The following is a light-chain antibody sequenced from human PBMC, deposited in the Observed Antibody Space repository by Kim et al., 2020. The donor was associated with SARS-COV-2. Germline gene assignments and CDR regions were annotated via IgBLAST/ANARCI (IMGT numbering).Light chain of an antibody. CDR2: KAS. V-gene: IGKV1-5*03. Sequence: ASVGDRVTITCRASQSISIWLAWYQQKPGKAPKLLIYKASSLESVVPSRFSGSGSGTEFTLTISSLQPDDFATYYCQQYNSYPWTFGQGTKVEIK. CDR1: QSISIW. CDR3: QQYNSYPWT. J-gene: IGKJ1*01.